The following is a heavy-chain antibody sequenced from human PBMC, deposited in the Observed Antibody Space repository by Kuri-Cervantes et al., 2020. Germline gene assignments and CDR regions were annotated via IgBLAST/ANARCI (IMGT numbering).Heavy chain of an antibody. CDR3: ARGGGYYYDSSGTGGMDV. CDR2: MNPNSGNT. V-gene: IGHV1-8*02. CDR1: GYTFTGYY. J-gene: IGHJ6*02. Sequence: ASVKVSCKASGYTFTGYYMHWVRQATGQGLEWMGWMNPNSGNTGHAQKFQGRVTMTRNTSISSAYMELSSLRSEDTAVYYCARGGGYYYDSSGTGGMDVWGQGTTVTVSS. D-gene: IGHD3-22*01.